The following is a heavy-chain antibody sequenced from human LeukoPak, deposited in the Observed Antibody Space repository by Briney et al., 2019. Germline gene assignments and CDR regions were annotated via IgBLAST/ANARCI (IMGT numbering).Heavy chain of an antibody. D-gene: IGHD5-24*01. J-gene: IGHJ4*02. CDR1: GFTFSSYG. CDR3: AKGRDGYTWGSY. CDR2: ISGSGGST. Sequence: GGTLRLSCAASGFTFSSYGMSWVRQAPGKGLEWVSAISGSGGSTYYADSVKGRFTISRDNSKNTLYLQMNSLRAEDTAVYYCAKGRDGYTWGSYWGQGTLVTVS. V-gene: IGHV3-23*01.